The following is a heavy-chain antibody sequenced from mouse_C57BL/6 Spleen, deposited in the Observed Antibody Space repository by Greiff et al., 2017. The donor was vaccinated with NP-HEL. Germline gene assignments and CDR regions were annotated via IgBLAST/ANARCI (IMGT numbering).Heavy chain of an antibody. Sequence: VQLQQSGAELARPGASVKLSCKASGYTFTSYGISWVKQRTGQGLEWIGEIYPRSGNTYYNEKFKGKATLTADKSSSTAYMELRSLTSEDSAVYFCARSFYDYDGDDFDYWGQGTTLTVSS. J-gene: IGHJ2*01. CDR3: ARSFYDYDGDDFDY. V-gene: IGHV1-81*01. CDR2: IYPRSGNT. CDR1: GYTFTSYG. D-gene: IGHD2-4*01.